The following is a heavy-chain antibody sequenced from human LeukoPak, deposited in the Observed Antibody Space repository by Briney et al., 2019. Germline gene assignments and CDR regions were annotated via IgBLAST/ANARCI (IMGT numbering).Heavy chain of an antibody. V-gene: IGHV5-51*01. D-gene: IGHD6-13*01. J-gene: IGHJ4*02. CDR2: IYPGDSDT. CDR3: ARPGYSSSWYEFDY. CDR1: GYSFTSYW. Sequence: KLGESLKISCKGSGYSFTSYWIGWVRQMPGEGLEWMGIIYPGDSDTRYSPSFQGQVTISADKSISTAYLQWSSLKASGTAMYYCARPGYSSSWYEFDYWGQGTLVTVSS.